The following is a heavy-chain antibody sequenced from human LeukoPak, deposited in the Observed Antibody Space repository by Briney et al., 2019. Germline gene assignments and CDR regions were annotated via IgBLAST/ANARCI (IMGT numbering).Heavy chain of an antibody. D-gene: IGHD6-6*01. CDR2: IRFDANNK. J-gene: IGHJ6*03. V-gene: IGHV3-30*02. Sequence: GGSLKLSCAASGFTFSSYGMHWVRQAPGKGLEWVAFIRFDANNKYYADSVKGRFTISRDNSKNTLYVQMNSLRAEDTAVYYCAKGGSSSSSLYYYYMDVWGKGTTVTVSS. CDR3: AKGGSSSSSLYYYYMDV. CDR1: GFTFSSYG.